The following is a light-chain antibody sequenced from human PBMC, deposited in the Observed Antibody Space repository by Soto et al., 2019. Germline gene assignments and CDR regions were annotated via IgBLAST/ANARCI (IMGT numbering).Light chain of an antibody. CDR2: DAS. CDR3: QQRGDWPLT. V-gene: IGKV3-11*01. J-gene: IGKJ4*01. Sequence: EIVWTQSPATLSLSPGERAALSCRASQSVSSFLAWYQQKPGQAPRLLIYDASHRATGIPARFSGSGSGTDFTLTISNLEPEDFAVYYCQQRGDWPLTFGGGTKVDIK. CDR1: QSVSSF.